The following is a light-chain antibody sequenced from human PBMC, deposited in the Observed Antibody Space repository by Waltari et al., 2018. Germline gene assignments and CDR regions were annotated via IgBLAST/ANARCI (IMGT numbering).Light chain of an antibody. J-gene: IGKJ2*01. CDR1: QSISSN. CDR3: QQYQNWPQT. Sequence: EIVMTQSPATLFVSPGERATLPSTASQSISSNFAWYQQKPGQAPRLLMYGASTRATAIPARFSGSGSGTEFALTISSLQSEDSAVYYCQQYQNWPQTFGQGTKLQIK. CDR2: GAS. V-gene: IGKV3-15*01.